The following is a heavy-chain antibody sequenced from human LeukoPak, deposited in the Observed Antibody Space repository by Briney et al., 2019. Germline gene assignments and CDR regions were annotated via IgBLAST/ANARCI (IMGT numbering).Heavy chain of an antibody. D-gene: IGHD4-17*01. CDR1: GFTFSSYG. CDR2: IWYDGSNK. Sequence: GGSLRLSCAASGFTFSSYGMHWVRQAPGKGLEWVAFIWYDGSNKYYADSVKGRFTISRDNSKNTLYLQMNSLRAEDTAVYYCAKDDYGDWGAFDYWGQGTLVTVSS. J-gene: IGHJ4*02. CDR3: AKDDYGDWGAFDY. V-gene: IGHV3-30*02.